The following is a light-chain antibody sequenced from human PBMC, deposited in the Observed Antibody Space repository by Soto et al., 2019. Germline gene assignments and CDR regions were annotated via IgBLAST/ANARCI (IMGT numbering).Light chain of an antibody. Sequence: GDRVTITCRASQDIGIYLSWYQQKSGGVPRLLIYTASTLQSGVPSRFSGSRSGTDFTLTISSLQPEDAATYFCQQNVGAPRTFGQGTKVEIK. J-gene: IGKJ1*01. CDR3: QQNVGAPRT. CDR1: QDIGIY. CDR2: TAS. V-gene: IGKV1-27*01.